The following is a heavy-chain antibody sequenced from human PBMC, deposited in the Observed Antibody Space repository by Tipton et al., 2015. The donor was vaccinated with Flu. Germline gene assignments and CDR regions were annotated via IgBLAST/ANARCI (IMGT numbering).Heavy chain of an antibody. J-gene: IGHJ4*02. CDR1: GDSMDGGSSY. Sequence: TLSLTCAVYGDSMDGGSSYWGWVRQSPGGGLEWIGTIYYSGGTFYNPSLANRVTISVDTSKNQFSLKIDSMTAADTAVYYCARQVPRATFDHWGQGTQVTVSS. CDR2: IYYSGGT. V-gene: IGHV4-39*01. CDR3: ARQVPRATFDH.